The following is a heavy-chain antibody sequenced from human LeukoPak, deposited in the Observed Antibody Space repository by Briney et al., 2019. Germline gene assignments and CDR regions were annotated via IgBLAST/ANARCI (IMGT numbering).Heavy chain of an antibody. D-gene: IGHD3-9*01. CDR2: INHSGST. V-gene: IGHV4-34*01. J-gene: IGHJ6*04. CDR1: GGSFSGYY. CDR3: ARGQRGYFDWLPYYYGMDV. Sequence: SETLSLTCAVYGGSFSGYYWSWIRQPPGKGLEWIGEINHSGSTNYNPSLKSRVTISVDTSKNQFSLKLSSVTAADTAVYYCARGQRGYFDWLPYYYGMDVWGKGTTVTVSS.